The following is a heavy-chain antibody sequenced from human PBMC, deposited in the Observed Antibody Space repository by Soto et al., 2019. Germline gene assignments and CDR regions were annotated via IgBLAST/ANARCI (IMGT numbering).Heavy chain of an antibody. CDR2: IWYDGSNK. J-gene: IGHJ4*02. CDR1: GFTFSSYG. Sequence: GGSLRLSCAASGFTFSSYGMHWVRQAPGKGLEWVAVIWYDGSNKYYADSVKGRFTISRDNSKNTLYLQMNSLRAEDTAVYYCARDGGLRGDYFDYWGQGTLVTVSS. CDR3: ARDGGLRGDYFDY. V-gene: IGHV3-33*01.